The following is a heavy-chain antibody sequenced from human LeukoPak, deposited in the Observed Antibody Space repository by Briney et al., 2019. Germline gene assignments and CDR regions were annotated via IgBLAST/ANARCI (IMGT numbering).Heavy chain of an antibody. Sequence: GGSLRLSCAASGFTFSSYAMSWVRQAPGKGLEWVSAISGSGGSTYYADSVKGRFTISRDNAKNSLYLQMNSLRAEDTALYYCAKDIVGTYGSGQFDYWGQGTLVTVSS. CDR1: GFTFSSYA. CDR2: ISGSGGST. D-gene: IGHD6-19*01. V-gene: IGHV3-23*01. CDR3: AKDIVGTYGSGQFDY. J-gene: IGHJ4*02.